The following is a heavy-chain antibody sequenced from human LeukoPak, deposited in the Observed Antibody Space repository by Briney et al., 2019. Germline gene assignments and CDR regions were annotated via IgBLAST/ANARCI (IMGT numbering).Heavy chain of an antibody. D-gene: IGHD1-1*01. CDR2: IIPILGIA. CDR1: GGTFSSYA. J-gene: IGHJ6*02. Sequence: ASVKVSCKASGGTFSSYAISWVRQAPGQGLEWMGRIIPILGIANYAQKFQGRVTITADKSTSTAYMELSSLRSEDTAVYYCAREEKTTANCMDVWGQGTTVTVSS. CDR3: AREEKTTANCMDV. V-gene: IGHV1-69*04.